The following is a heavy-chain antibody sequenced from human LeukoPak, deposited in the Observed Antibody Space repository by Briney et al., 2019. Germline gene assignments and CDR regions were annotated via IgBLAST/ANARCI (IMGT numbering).Heavy chain of an antibody. CDR2: IYYSGST. D-gene: IGHD6-13*01. CDR1: GYSISSGYY. J-gene: IGHJ4*02. CDR3: ARRLAGTEDY. V-gene: IGHV4-38-2*01. Sequence: SETLSLTCAVSGYSISSGYYWGWIRQPPGRGLEWIGSIYYSGSTYYNPSLKSRVTISVDTSKNQFSLKLSSVTAADTAVYYCARRLAGTEDYWGQGTLVTVSS.